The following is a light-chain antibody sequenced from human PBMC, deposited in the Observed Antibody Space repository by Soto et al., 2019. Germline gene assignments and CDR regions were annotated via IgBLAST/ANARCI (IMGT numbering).Light chain of an antibody. Sequence: EIVLTQSPGTLSLSPGERATLSCRASQSVSNNYLAWYQQKPGQAPRLVIYGASSRATGIPDRFSGSGSGTDFTLTISRLEPEDFAVYYCQQSGSSPITFGQGTRLEIK. CDR1: QSVSNNY. CDR2: GAS. J-gene: IGKJ5*01. V-gene: IGKV3-20*01. CDR3: QQSGSSPIT.